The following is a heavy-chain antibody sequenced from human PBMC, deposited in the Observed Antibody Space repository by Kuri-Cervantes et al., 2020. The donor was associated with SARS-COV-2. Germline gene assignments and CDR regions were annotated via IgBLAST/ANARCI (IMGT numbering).Heavy chain of an antibody. CDR2: IDPSDSYT. D-gene: IGHD6-19*01. J-gene: IGHJ4*02. CDR1: GYSFNYYW. V-gene: IGHV5-10-1*01. Sequence: KVSCKTSGYSFNYYWIAWVRQMPGKGLEWMGRIDPSDSYTNYSPSFQGHVTIPADKSISTAYLQWSSLKASDTAMYYCARLIAVAGTPDYWGQGTLVTVSS. CDR3: ARLIAVAGTPDY.